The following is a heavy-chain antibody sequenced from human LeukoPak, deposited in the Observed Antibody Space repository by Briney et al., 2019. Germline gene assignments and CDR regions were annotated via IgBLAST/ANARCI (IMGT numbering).Heavy chain of an antibody. CDR2: ITGSGGST. D-gene: IGHD1-26*01. V-gene: IGHV3-23*01. CDR3: AKGNWGERLDWYFDL. J-gene: IGHJ2*01. Sequence: PGGSLRLSCAASGFTFSSYDTSRVRQAPGSGLEWVSGITGSGGSTYYADSVKGRFTISRDNSKNTLYLQMNSLRAEDTAVYYCAKGNWGERLDWYFDLWGRGTLVTVSP. CDR1: GFTFSSYD.